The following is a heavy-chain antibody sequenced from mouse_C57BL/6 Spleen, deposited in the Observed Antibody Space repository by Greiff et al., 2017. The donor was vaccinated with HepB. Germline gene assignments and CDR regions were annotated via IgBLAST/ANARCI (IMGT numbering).Heavy chain of an antibody. CDR2: ISSGGDYI. J-gene: IGHJ4*01. CDR1: GFTFSSYA. V-gene: IGHV5-9-1*02. D-gene: IGHD1-1*01. Sequence: EVKVVESGEGLVKPGGSLKLSCAASGFTFSSYAMSWVRQTPEKRLEWVAYISSGGDYIYYADTVKGRFTISRDNARNTLYLQMSSLKSEDTAMYYCTRDGSSEADYYAMDYWGQGTSVTVSS. CDR3: TRDGSSEADYYAMDY.